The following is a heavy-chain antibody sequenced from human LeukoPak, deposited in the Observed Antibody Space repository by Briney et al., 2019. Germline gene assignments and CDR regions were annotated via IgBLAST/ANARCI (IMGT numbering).Heavy chain of an antibody. CDR2: VYYSGST. Sequence: SETLSLTCTVSGGSISSYYWRWIRQPPGKELEWIGYVYYSGSTNYNPSLKGRATISVDRSKNQFSLNLSSVTAADTAVYYCARESGMGDYVDYWGQGILVTVSS. D-gene: IGHD5-18*01. CDR1: GGSISSYY. CDR3: ARESGMGDYVDY. V-gene: IGHV4-59*01. J-gene: IGHJ4*02.